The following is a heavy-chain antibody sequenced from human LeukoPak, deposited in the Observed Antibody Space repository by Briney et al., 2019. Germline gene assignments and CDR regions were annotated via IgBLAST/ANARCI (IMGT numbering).Heavy chain of an antibody. D-gene: IGHD3-22*01. CDR1: GYTFTSNY. Sequence: GASVKVSCKAFGYTFTSNYMHWVRQAPGQGPEWMGIINPSGGSTSYAQKFQGRVTMTRDMSTSTVYMELSSLRSEDTAVYYCGLTYYYDSSGLNWFDPWGQGTLVTVSS. CDR2: INPSGGST. J-gene: IGHJ5*02. CDR3: GLTYYYDSSGLNWFDP. V-gene: IGHV1-46*01.